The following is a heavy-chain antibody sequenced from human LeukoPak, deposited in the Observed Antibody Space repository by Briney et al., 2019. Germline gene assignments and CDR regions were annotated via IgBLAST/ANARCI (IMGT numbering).Heavy chain of an antibody. CDR2: INPSGGST. Sequence: ASVKVSCKASGYTFTSYYMHWVRQAPGQGLEWMGIINPSGGSTSYAQKFQGRVTITRDTSASTAYMELNSLRSEDTAVYYCARGAGTYTFGPPDHWGRGTLVTVSS. CDR1: GYTFTSYY. CDR3: ARGAGTYTFGPPDH. D-gene: IGHD3-10*01. V-gene: IGHV1-46*01. J-gene: IGHJ4*02.